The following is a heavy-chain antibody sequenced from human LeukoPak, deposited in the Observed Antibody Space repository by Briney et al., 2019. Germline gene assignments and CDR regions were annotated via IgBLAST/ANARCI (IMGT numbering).Heavy chain of an antibody. CDR2: IKQDGSEK. CDR1: GFTFSSYW. V-gene: IGHV3-7*01. D-gene: IGHD6-19*01. CDR3: ARGGQWLVLSKNSAPIDY. J-gene: IGHJ4*02. Sequence: GGSLRLSCAASGFTFSSYWMSWVRQAPGKGLEWVANIKQDGSEKYYVDSVKGRFTISRDNAKNSLYLQMNSLRAEDTAVYYCARGGQWLVLSKNSAPIDYWGQGTLVTVSS.